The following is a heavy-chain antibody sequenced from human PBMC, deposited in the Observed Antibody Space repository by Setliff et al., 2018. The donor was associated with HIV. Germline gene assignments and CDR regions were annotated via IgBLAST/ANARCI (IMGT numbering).Heavy chain of an antibody. D-gene: IGHD6-19*01. CDR2: INPNSGGT. CDR1: GYTFTGYY. V-gene: IGHV1-2*06. CDR3: ARDWVAGTSGYYYYYMDV. J-gene: IGHJ6*03. Sequence: ASVKVSCKASGYTFTGYYMHWVRQAPGQGLEWMGRINPNSGGTNYAQKFQGRVTMTRDTSISTAYMELSRLRSDDTAVYYCARDWVAGTSGYYYYYMDVWGKGTTVTVSS.